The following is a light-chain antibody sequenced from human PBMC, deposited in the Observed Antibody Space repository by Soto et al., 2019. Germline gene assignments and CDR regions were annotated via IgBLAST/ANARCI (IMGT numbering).Light chain of an antibody. J-gene: IGKJ4*01. Sequence: EIQMTQSPSSLSASVGDRVTITCRASQSISSYLNWYQQKPGKAPKLLIYAASSLQSGVPSRFSGSGSGTDFTLTISSLQPEDFATYYCQQSYSTPPLTFGGGTKVEIK. V-gene: IGKV1-39*01. CDR2: AAS. CDR1: QSISSY. CDR3: QQSYSTPPLT.